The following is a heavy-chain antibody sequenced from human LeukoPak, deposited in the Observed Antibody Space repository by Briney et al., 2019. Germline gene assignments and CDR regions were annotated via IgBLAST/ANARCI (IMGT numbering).Heavy chain of an antibody. CDR1: GYTFTSYD. Sequence: AGVKVSSEASGYTFTSYDISCVRQAPGQGREWMGWISAYNGNTNYAQNLQGRVTMTTDTSTSTAYMELRSLRSDDTAVYYCARHPSNTKLDYWGQGTLVTVSS. CDR3: ARHPSNTKLDY. CDR2: ISAYNGNT. D-gene: IGHD2-8*01. V-gene: IGHV1-18*01. J-gene: IGHJ4*02.